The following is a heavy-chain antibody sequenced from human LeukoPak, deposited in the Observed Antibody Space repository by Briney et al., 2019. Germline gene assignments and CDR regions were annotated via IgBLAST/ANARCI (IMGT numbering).Heavy chain of an antibody. CDR1: GVSISGYY. D-gene: IGHD4-17*01. Sequence: KPSETLSLTCTVSGVSISGYYWSWIRQPPGKGLEWMGEINHGGSTNYNPSLKSRVTISVATAKDQFSLKLRSVSAADTAVYYCARGRPYGENWFDPWGQGTLVTVSS. V-gene: IGHV4-34*01. J-gene: IGHJ5*02. CDR3: ARGRPYGENWFDP. CDR2: INHGGST.